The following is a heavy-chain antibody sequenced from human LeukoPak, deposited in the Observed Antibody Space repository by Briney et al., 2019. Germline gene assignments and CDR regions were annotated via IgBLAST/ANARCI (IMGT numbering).Heavy chain of an antibody. D-gene: IGHD2-15*01. CDR1: GFTFSSYG. CDR2: ISYDGSNK. J-gene: IGHJ3*02. Sequence: PGGSLRLSCAASGFTFSSYGMHWVRQAPGKGLEWVAVISYDGSNKYYADSVKGRFTISRDNSKNTLYLQMNSLRSEDTAAYYCARAVAQVVLGAFDIWGQGTMVTVSS. V-gene: IGHV3-30*03. CDR3: ARAVAQVVLGAFDI.